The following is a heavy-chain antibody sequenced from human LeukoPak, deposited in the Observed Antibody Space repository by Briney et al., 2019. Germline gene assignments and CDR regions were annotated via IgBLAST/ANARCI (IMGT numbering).Heavy chain of an antibody. Sequence: ASVKVSCKVSGYTLSELSMHWVRQPPAQGLEWMVGFDPEDGETIYEQKFQSRVTMTEDTSTNKSYMELSSLRSADTAVYYCATPTQKGYNYPFDYWGQGTLVTVSS. CDR1: GYTLSELS. D-gene: IGHD3-22*01. CDR3: ATPTQKGYNYPFDY. V-gene: IGHV1-24*01. CDR2: FDPEDGET. J-gene: IGHJ4*02.